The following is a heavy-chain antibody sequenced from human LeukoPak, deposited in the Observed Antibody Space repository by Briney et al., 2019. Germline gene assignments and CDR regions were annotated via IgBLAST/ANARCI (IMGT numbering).Heavy chain of an antibody. V-gene: IGHV3-7*01. D-gene: IGHD6-13*01. CDR2: IKQDAIEK. CDR3: ARLILRGGSWQHNWFDP. CDR1: GFTFSNYW. Sequence: GGSLRLSCAASGFTFSNYWMTWVRQAPGKGLEWVANIKQDAIEKYYVDSVKGRFTISRDNAKNSLYLQMNSLRAEDTAVYYCARLILRGGSWQHNWFDPWGQGTLVTVSS. J-gene: IGHJ5*02.